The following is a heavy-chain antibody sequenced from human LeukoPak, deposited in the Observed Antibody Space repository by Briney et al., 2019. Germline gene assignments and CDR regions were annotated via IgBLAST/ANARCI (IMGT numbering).Heavy chain of an antibody. CDR1: GYTFTGYY. CDR3: ASGGWKQWLVRS. D-gene: IGHD6-19*01. J-gene: IGHJ3*01. Sequence: SVKVSCKASGYTFTGYYMHWVRQAPGQGLEWMGGIIPIFGKANYAQKFQGRVTITADKSTSTAYMELSSLRSEDTAVYYCASGGWKQWLVRSWGQGTMVTVSS. CDR2: IIPIFGKA. V-gene: IGHV1-69*06.